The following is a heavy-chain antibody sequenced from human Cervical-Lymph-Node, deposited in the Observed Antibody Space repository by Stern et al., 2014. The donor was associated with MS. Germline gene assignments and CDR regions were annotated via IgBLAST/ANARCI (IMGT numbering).Heavy chain of an antibody. CDR1: GDSVSSNSAT. V-gene: IGHV6-1*01. CDR3: ARVGGNSGYDSAFDY. Sequence: VQLVQSGPGLVKPSQTLSLTCALSGDSVSSNSATWGWIRQSPSRGLEWLGRTYYRSRWYNDYAVSVKSRINIKPDTSKNQFSLQLNSVTPEDTAVYYCARVGGNSGYDSAFDYWGQGNLVTVSS. CDR2: TYYRSRWYN. J-gene: IGHJ4*02. D-gene: IGHD5-12*01.